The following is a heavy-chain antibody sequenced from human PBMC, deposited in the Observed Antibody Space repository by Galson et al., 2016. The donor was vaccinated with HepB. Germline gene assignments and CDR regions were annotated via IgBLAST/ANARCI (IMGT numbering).Heavy chain of an antibody. CDR3: ARGKFDCSGGTCHYYGMDV. J-gene: IGHJ6*04. CDR1: GLTFSRCD. Sequence: SLRLSCAASGLTFSRCDMHWVRQATGKGLEWVSAIGTAGDTYYPGSVKGRFTISRENSKNSSYLQMNSLTAGDTAVYYCARGKFDCSGGTCHYYGMDVWGKGTTVTVSS. D-gene: IGHD2-15*01. CDR2: IGTAGDT. V-gene: IGHV3-13*01.